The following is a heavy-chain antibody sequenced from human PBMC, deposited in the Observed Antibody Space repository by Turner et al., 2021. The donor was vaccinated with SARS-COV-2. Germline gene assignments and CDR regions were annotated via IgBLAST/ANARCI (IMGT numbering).Heavy chain of an antibody. CDR2: FEPEDAET. Sequence: QVQLVQSGAEVKKPGASVKVSCKVSGYTLTELSMHWVRQAPGKGLDWMGCFEPEDAETVYSQKFQGRVTMTEDTSTDTAYMELSSLRSEDTAVYYCATGYAYCGGDCSIYFWGQGTLVTVSS. J-gene: IGHJ4*02. CDR3: ATGYAYCGGDCSIYF. V-gene: IGHV1-24*01. CDR1: GYTLTELS. D-gene: IGHD2-21*02.